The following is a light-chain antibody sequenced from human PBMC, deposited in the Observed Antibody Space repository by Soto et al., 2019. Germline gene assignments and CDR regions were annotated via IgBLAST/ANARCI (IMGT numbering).Light chain of an antibody. Sequence: QSVLTQPASVSGSPGQSITISCTGTSSDVGGYNYVSWYQHHPGKAPKLIIYDVSNRPSGVSIRFSGSKSDNTASLTISGLQPEDEADYHCSSYTNSNTRQIVFGTGTKVT. CDR1: SSDVGGYNY. CDR3: SSYTNSNTRQIV. J-gene: IGLJ1*01. CDR2: DVS. V-gene: IGLV2-14*03.